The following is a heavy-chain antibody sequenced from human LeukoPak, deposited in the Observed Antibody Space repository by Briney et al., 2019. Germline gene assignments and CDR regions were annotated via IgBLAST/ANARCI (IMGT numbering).Heavy chain of an antibody. V-gene: IGHV3-7*03. CDR2: IKQDGSEI. D-gene: IGHD2-15*01. CDR1: GFTFNAYW. CDR3: VRGNPFGGY. Sequence: PGVSLRLSCAASGFTFNAYWMSWVRQAPGKGLEWVANIKQDGSEISYVDSVKGRFTISRDNAKNSLYLQMNSLRAEDTAVYYCVRGNPFGGYWGQGTLVTVSS. J-gene: IGHJ4*02.